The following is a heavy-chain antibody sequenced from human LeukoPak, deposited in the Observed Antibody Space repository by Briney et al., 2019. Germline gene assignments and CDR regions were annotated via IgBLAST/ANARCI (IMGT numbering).Heavy chain of an antibody. J-gene: IGHJ4*02. CDR1: GYTFVSYG. Sequence: GASVKVSCKASGYTFVSYGISRVRQAPGQGLEWMGWIGADNANTNYAQKLQGRVTMTTDTSTNTAYMELRSLTTDDTAVYFCARSGRTVTTHFDYWGQGTLVTVSS. CDR2: IGADNANT. V-gene: IGHV1-18*01. D-gene: IGHD4-17*01. CDR3: ARSGRTVTTHFDY.